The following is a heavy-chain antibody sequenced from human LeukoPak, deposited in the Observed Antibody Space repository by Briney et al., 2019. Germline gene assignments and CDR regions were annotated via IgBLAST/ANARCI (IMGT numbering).Heavy chain of an antibody. CDR3: ARGAITIRSSGRDYYMDV. CDR1: GGSISSYY. J-gene: IGHJ6*03. D-gene: IGHD1-26*01. CDR2: IYYSGST. V-gene: IGHV4-59*01. Sequence: SETLSLTCTVSGGSISSYYWSWIRQPPGKGLEWIGYIYYSGSTNYNPSLKSRVTISVDTSKNQFSLKLSSVTAADTAVYYCARGAITIRSSGRDYYMDVWGKGTTVTVSS.